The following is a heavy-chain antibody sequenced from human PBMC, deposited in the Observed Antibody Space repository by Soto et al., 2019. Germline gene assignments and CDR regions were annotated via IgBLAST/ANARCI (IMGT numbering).Heavy chain of an antibody. V-gene: IGHV3-30*04. D-gene: IGHD5-12*01. CDR3: ARDGVATIYYSYYFMAV. CDR2: ISYDGKRK. CDR1: GFSFSSYA. J-gene: IGHJ6*02. Sequence: QVQLVESGGGVVQPGRSLRLSCAASGFSFSSYAVHWVRQAPGKGLEWVAVISYDGKRKNYTDSVKGRFILSRNESKNTLHLQMNSLRVEDTAVYDCARDGVATIYYSYYFMAVWGQGTTVTVS.